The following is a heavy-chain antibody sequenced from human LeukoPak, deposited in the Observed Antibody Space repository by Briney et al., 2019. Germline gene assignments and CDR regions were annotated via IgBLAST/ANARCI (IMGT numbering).Heavy chain of an antibody. D-gene: IGHD2-2*01. J-gene: IGHJ4*02. CDR2: ITASGDRT. V-gene: IGHV3-23*01. CDR3: AKKYYHQFDC. Sequence: GGSLRLSCAASGFTFSSYAMTWVRRAPGKGLEWVSFITASGDRTFYADSVKGRFTISRDNSKNTLNLQKNSLRAEDTAVYYCAKKYYHQFDCWGQGALVTVSS. CDR1: GFTFSSYA.